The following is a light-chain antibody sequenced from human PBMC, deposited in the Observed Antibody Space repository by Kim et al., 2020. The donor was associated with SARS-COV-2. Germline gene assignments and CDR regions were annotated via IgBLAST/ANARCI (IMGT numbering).Light chain of an antibody. J-gene: IGLJ2*01. CDR3: QAWDSSYVV. CDR1: KLGDKY. V-gene: IGLV3-1*01. CDR2: QDS. Sequence: VSPGQTASITCSGDKLGDKYASWYQQKPGQSPVLVIYQDSKRPSGIPERFSGSHSGNTATLTIRGTQSMDEADYYCQAWDSSYVVFGGGTQLTVL.